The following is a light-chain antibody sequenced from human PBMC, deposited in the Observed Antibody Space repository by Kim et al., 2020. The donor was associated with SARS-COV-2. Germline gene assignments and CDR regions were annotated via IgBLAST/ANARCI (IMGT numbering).Light chain of an antibody. Sequence: CPGERATRACRASQTINNKLVWYQHRPGKAPRRLIYDATTRATGVPARFIGSGSETDFTLTISSLQSEDFAVYYCQQSNDWPPLTLGQGTKVDIK. V-gene: IGKV3-15*01. CDR1: QTINNK. CDR2: DAT. J-gene: IGKJ1*01. CDR3: QQSNDWPPLT.